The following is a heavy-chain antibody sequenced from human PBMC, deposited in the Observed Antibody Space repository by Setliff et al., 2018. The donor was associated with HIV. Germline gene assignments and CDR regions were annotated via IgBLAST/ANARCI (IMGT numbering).Heavy chain of an antibody. V-gene: IGHV1-18*01. J-gene: IGHJ5*02. CDR2: ISGYTGIT. CDR1: GYIFSHYG. Sequence: GASVKVSCKISGYIFSHYGVTWVRQAPGQGLEYMGYISGYTGITHYAQSFQGRVTMTTDPSKYTAYMELRNLKYDDTAVYYCARDAGTGGPGRWVDPWGQGTMVTVSS. CDR3: ARDAGTGGPGRWVDP. D-gene: IGHD1-1*01.